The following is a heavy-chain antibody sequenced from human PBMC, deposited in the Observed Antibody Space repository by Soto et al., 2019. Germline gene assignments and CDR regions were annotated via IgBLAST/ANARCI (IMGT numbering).Heavy chain of an antibody. J-gene: IGHJ5*02. Sequence: VQLLQSGAEVKKPGASVKVSCKSSGYSFTSYYMHWVRQAPGQGFEWMGIINPTDGATSYAHKFQGRISVTRDTSTSTVYMELSSLRSEDTAVYYCARDLESGSPIWLDPWGQGTLVTVSS. CDR3: ARDLESGSPIWLDP. CDR2: INPTDGAT. CDR1: GYSFTSYY. D-gene: IGHD1-26*01. V-gene: IGHV1-46*01.